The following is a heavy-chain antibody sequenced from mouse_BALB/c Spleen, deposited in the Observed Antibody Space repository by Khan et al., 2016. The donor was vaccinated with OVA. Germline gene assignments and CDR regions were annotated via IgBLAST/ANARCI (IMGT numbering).Heavy chain of an antibody. V-gene: IGHV1-7*01. CDR1: GYTFTSYW. CDR3: ARKEGNYAMDY. J-gene: IGHJ4*01. Sequence: QVQLQQSGAELAKPGASVKMSCKASGYTFTSYWMHWVTQRPGPGLEWIGYINPSTGYTEYNQKFKDKATLTADKSSSTAYMQLSSLTSEDSAVYYCARKEGNYAMDYWGQGTSVTVSS. CDR2: INPSTGYT.